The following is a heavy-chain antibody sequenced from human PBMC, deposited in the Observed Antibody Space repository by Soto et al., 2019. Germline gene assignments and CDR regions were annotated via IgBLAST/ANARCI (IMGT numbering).Heavy chain of an antibody. CDR2: VDYSVSA. CDR1: GGPISTYY. V-gene: IGHV4-59*08. Sequence: PSETLSLTCIVSGGPISTYYWNWIRQPPGKGLEWIGFVDYSVSATYNPSLESRVTMSVDTSKNQFSLKLSSVTPTDTAVYYCARRSSSSLGSLFDPWGRGILVTVSS. CDR3: ARRSSSSLGSLFDP. J-gene: IGHJ5*02. D-gene: IGHD6-6*01.